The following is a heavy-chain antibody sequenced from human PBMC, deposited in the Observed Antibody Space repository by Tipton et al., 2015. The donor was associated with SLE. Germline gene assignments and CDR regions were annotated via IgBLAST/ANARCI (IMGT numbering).Heavy chain of an antibody. J-gene: IGHJ3*02. CDR1: GFTFSSYG. V-gene: IGHV3-21*01. CDR2: ISSSSIYI. CDR3: ARDPHSAVAGAFDI. Sequence: SLRLSCAASGFTFSSYGMHWVRQAPGKGLEWVSSISSSSIYIYYADSVKGRFTISRDNAKNSLYLQMNSLRAGDTAVYYCARDPHSAVAGAFDIWGQGTMVTVSS. D-gene: IGHD6-19*01.